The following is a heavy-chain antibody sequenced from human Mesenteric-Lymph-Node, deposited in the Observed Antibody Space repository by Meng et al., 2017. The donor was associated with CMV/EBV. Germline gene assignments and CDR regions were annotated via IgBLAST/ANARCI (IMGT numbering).Heavy chain of an antibody. Sequence: ASVKVSCKASGYAFTGYYMHWVRQAPGQGLEWMGWINPGTGIVTNSAQKFQGRVTVTTDTSMSTAYMELSGLRSDDTAVYYCTQTSGRNCRSGSCYSFDYWGQGTLVTVSS. D-gene: IGHD2-15*01. CDR3: TQTSGRNCRSGSCYSFDY. CDR1: GYAFTGYY. J-gene: IGHJ4*02. V-gene: IGHV1-2*02. CDR2: INPGTGIVT.